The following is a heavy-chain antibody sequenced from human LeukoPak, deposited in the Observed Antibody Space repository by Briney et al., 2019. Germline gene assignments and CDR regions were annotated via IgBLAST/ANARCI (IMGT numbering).Heavy chain of an antibody. V-gene: IGHV4-4*07. CDR2: IYMRGRT. J-gene: IGHJ4*02. CDR3: ARETSDTAMASYYFDQ. D-gene: IGHD5-18*01. Sequence: SETLSLTCTVSGGSISTYYWSWIRQPAGKGLEWIGRIYMRGRTNYNPSLQSRVTMSVDTSKNQFSLKRRSVTDADTAVYYCARETSDTAMASYYFDQWGQGTLVTVSS. CDR1: GGSISTYY.